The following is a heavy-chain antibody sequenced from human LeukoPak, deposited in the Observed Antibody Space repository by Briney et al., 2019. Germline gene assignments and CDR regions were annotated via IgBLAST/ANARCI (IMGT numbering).Heavy chain of an antibody. D-gene: IGHD4-11*01. V-gene: IGHV4-59*02. CDR3: ARGAYSNYLSVGY. J-gene: IGHJ4*02. CDR2: IHYSGST. Sequence: ASETLSLTCSVSGGSVAPYYWNWIRQSPGKGLEWIGYIHYSGSTKYNPSLESRVTMSIDTSKNQFSLKLRSVTAADTAVYYCARGAYSNYLSVGYWGQGILVTVSS. CDR1: GGSVAPYY.